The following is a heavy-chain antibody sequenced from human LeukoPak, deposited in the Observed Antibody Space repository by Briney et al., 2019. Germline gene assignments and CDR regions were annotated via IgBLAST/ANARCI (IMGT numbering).Heavy chain of an antibody. CDR2: LYRGGTT. CDR3: ARYYQYSSPDY. CDR1: GFTVTSNH. Sequence: GGSLRLSCAASGFTVTSNHMSWVRQTPGMGLEWVSVLYRGGTTYYAGSVRGRFNTSRDNPENTLYLQMNSLTAEDTAVYYCARYYQYSSPDYWGQGTLVTVSP. V-gene: IGHV3-66*01. J-gene: IGHJ4*02. D-gene: IGHD6-6*01.